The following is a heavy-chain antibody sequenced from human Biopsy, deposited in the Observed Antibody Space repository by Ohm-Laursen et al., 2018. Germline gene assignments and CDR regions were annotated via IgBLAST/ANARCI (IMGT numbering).Heavy chain of an antibody. J-gene: IGHJ3*02. CDR2: IYHGGGT. V-gene: IGHV4-4*07. Sequence: PSETLSLTCTVSGDSIRNYYWSWIRQAPGKGLEWIGRIYHGGGTIYNPSLKSRVTMSVDTSKNHFSLNLNSVTAADTAVYYCAGIVLGPTNDAFYIWGQGTMVTVSS. CDR3: AGIVLGPTNDAFYI. CDR1: GDSIRNYY. D-gene: IGHD1-26*01.